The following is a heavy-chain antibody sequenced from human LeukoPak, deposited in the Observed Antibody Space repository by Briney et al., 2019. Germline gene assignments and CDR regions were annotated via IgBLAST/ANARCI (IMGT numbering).Heavy chain of an antibody. CDR2: ISSSSSYI. CDR1: GFTFSSYS. CDR3: ARDGLGLLEFGY. Sequence: GGSLRLSCAASGFTFSSYSMNWVRQAPGKGLEWVSSISSSSSYIYYADSVKGRFTISRDNAKNSLYLQMNSLRAEDTAVYYCARDGLGLLEFGYWGQGTLVTVSS. V-gene: IGHV3-21*01. J-gene: IGHJ4*02. D-gene: IGHD3-22*01.